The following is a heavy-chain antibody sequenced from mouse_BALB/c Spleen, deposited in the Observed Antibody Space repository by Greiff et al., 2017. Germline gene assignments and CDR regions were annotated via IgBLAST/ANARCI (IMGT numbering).Heavy chain of an antibody. V-gene: IGHV14-3*02. CDR3: AEGGDYDGFAY. D-gene: IGHD2-4*01. Sequence: VQLQQSGAELVKPGASVKLSCTASGFNIKDTYMHWVKQRPEQGLEWIGRIDPANGNTKYDPKFQGKATITADTSSNTAYLQLSSLTSEDTAVYYCAEGGDYDGFAYWGQGTLVTVSA. CDR2: IDPANGNT. J-gene: IGHJ3*01. CDR1: GFNIKDTY.